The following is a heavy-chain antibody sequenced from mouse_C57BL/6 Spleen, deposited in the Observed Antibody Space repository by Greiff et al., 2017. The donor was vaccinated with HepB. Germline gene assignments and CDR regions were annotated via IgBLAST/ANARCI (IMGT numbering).Heavy chain of an antibody. CDR2: INPDSSTI. CDR3: ARLFTTVVARDAMDY. CDR1: GIDFSRYW. D-gene: IGHD1-1*01. V-gene: IGHV4-1*01. Sequence: EVKLLQSGGGLVQPGGSLKLSCAASGIDFSRYWMSWVRRAPGKGLEWIGEINPDSSTINYAPSLKDKFIISRDNAKNTLYLQMSKVRSEDTALYYCARLFTTVVARDAMDYWGQGTSVTVSS. J-gene: IGHJ4*01.